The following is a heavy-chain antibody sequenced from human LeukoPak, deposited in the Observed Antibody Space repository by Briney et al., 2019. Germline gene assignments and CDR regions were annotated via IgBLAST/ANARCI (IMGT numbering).Heavy chain of an antibody. D-gene: IGHD5-18*01. CDR3: AKDPRDHSYGWSWRYFDY. CDR1: GFTFINAW. CDR2: IKAKAHGGTI. J-gene: IGHJ4*02. Sequence: GGSLRLSCAASGFTFINAWMAWVRQAPGKGLEWVGRIKAKAHGGTIEYAAPVKGRFTISRDNSKNTLYLQMNSLRAEDTAVYYCAKDPRDHSYGWSWRYFDYWGQGTLVTVSS. V-gene: IGHV3-15*01.